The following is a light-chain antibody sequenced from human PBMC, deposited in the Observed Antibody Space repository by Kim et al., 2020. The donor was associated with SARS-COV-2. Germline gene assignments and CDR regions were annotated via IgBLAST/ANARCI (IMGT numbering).Light chain of an antibody. CDR3: QVWDGRAVV. CDR1: NIEKRN. Sequence: SYELTQPLSVSVALGQTARMTCGGDNIEKRNVHWYQQRPGQAPILVIYRDSKRPSGIPERVSGSNSGNTATLTISRVQAGDEADYYCQVWDGRAVVFGGGTQMNVL. V-gene: IGLV3-9*01. CDR2: RDS. J-gene: IGLJ2*01.